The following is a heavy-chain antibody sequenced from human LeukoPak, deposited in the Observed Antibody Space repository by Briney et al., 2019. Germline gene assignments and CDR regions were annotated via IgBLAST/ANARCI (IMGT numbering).Heavy chain of an antibody. CDR1: GFTFSSYA. Sequence: GGSLRLSCSASGFTFSSYAMHWVRQAPGKGLEYVSAISSNGGSTYYADSVKGRFTISRDNSKNTLYLQMGSLRTEDMAIYYCARGPDVVLVSHWSFFDYWGQGTLVTVSS. J-gene: IGHJ4*02. CDR3: ARGPDVVLVSHWSFFDY. CDR2: ISSNGGST. V-gene: IGHV3-64*02. D-gene: IGHD2-8*02.